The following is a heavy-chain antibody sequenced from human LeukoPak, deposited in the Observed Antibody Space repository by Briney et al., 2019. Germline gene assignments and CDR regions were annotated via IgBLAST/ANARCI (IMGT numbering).Heavy chain of an antibody. CDR1: GFTFSSYA. D-gene: IGHD3-10*02. CDR3: AELGITMIGGV. J-gene: IGHJ6*04. V-gene: IGHV3-23*01. CDR2: ISGSGGST. Sequence: PGGSLRLSCAASGFTFSSYAMSWVRQAPGKGLEWVSSISGSGGSTYYADSVKGRFTISRDNSKSTLYLQMNSLRADDTAGYYCAELGITMIGGVWGKGTTVTISS.